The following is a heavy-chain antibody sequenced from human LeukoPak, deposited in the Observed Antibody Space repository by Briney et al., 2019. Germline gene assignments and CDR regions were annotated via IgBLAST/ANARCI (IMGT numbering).Heavy chain of an antibody. CDR2: IIPIFGTA. J-gene: IGHJ4*02. CDR1: GGTFSSYA. Sequence: ASVKVSCKASGGTFSSYAIGWVRQAPGQGLEWMGGIIPIFGTANYAQKFQGRVTITADESTSTAYMELSSLRSEDTAVYYCARSRIVVVPAAMSSYYFDYWGQGTLVTVSS. D-gene: IGHD2-2*01. CDR3: ARSRIVVVPAAMSSYYFDY. V-gene: IGHV1-69*13.